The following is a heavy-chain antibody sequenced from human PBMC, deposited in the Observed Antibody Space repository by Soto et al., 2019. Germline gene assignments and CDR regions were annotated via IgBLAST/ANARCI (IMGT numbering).Heavy chain of an antibody. Sequence: GGSLRLSCAASGFTFSSHAMSWVRQAPGKGLEWVSAISGSGGSAYYADSVKGRFTISRDNSKNTLYLQMNSLRAEDTAVYYCAKEVIYTATCIRSHRGMDVWGQGTTVTVSS. CDR1: GFTFSSHA. CDR3: AKEVIYTATCIRSHRGMDV. V-gene: IGHV3-23*01. CDR2: ISGSGGSA. J-gene: IGHJ6*02. D-gene: IGHD2-15*01.